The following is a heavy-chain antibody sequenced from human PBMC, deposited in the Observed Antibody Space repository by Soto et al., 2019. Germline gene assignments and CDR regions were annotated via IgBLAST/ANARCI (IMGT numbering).Heavy chain of an antibody. CDR2: ISDGGGYT. CDR1: GFTFSNYA. Sequence: PGGSLRLSCAASGFTFSNYAMNWVRQAPGKGLEWVSGISDGGGYTYYADSVKGRFTISRDNSKNTLYLQMTSLRAEDTAVYHCAKDHFGSGSYRFDYWGQGTLVTVS. D-gene: IGHD3-10*01. CDR3: AKDHFGSGSYRFDY. J-gene: IGHJ4*02. V-gene: IGHV3-23*01.